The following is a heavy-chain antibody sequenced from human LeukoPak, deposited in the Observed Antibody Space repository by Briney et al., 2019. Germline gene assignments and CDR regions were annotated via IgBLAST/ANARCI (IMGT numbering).Heavy chain of an antibody. Sequence: PGGSLRLSCAASGFTFSSYEMNWVRQAPGKGLEWVSYISSSSSYTNYADSVKGRFTISRDNAKNSLYLQMNSLRAEDTAVYYCARDVCSSTSCYTHYYYHGMDVWGKGTTVTVSS. D-gene: IGHD2-2*02. CDR1: GFTFSSYE. CDR3: ARDVCSSTSCYTHYYYHGMDV. CDR2: ISSSSSYT. J-gene: IGHJ6*04. V-gene: IGHV3-21*05.